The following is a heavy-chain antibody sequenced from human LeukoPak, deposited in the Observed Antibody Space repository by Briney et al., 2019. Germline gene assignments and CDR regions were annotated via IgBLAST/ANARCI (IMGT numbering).Heavy chain of an antibody. V-gene: IGHV4-39*01. Sequence: SETLSLTCTVSGDSINSNSYFWGWIRQPPGKGLEWIGSIYYSGSTYYNPSLKSRVTISVDMSKNQFSLRLTSLTAADTAVYRARRFLRSGSGSGRYFDYWGQGMLVTVSS. CDR2: IYYSGST. CDR1: GDSINSNSYF. CDR3: ARRFLRSGSGSGRYFDY. D-gene: IGHD1-26*01. J-gene: IGHJ4*02.